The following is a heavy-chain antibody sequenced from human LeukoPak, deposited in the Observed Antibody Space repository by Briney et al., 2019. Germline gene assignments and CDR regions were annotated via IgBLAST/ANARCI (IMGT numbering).Heavy chain of an antibody. CDR2: IDTRGST. CDR3: AKLTRGYCSSTACPNWFDP. Sequence: PGGSLRLSCAASGFTFSSYAMTWVRRAPGKGLEWVSTIDTRGSTFYADSVKGRFTISRDNSKNTLYLQMNSLRGEDTAVYYCAKLTRGYCSSTACPNWFDPWGQGTLVTVSS. J-gene: IGHJ5*02. CDR1: GFTFSSYA. V-gene: IGHV3-23*01. D-gene: IGHD2-2*01.